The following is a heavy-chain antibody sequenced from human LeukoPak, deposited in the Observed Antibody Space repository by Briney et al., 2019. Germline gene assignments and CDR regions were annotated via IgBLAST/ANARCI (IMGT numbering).Heavy chain of an antibody. D-gene: IGHD3-22*01. J-gene: IGHJ4*02. Sequence: SETLSLTCTVSGDSINSLDLWSWVRQPPGKGLEWIGEMYLSGTTHSNPSVKSRVTISIDKSKNQFFLNLSSVTAADTSVYYCAGLVGRYSSGLYYYYFDYWGQGTLVTVSS. CDR1: GDSINSLDL. V-gene: IGHV4-4*02. CDR2: MYLSGTT. CDR3: AGLVGRYSSGLYYYYFDY.